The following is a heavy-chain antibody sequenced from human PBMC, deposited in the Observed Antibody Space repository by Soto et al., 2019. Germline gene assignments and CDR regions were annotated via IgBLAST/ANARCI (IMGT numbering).Heavy chain of an antibody. Sequence: SVKVSCKASGFTFTNSAVQWVRQARGQGLEWVGWIIVGSGITNYGQKFHERVTIARDVSSSTVSMELSRLRSEDTAVYYCAAAEGEGFDYWGPGTLVTVPQ. V-gene: IGHV1-58*01. D-gene: IGHD3-16*01. CDR3: AAAEGEGFDY. CDR2: IIVGSGIT. J-gene: IGHJ4*02. CDR1: GFTFTNSA.